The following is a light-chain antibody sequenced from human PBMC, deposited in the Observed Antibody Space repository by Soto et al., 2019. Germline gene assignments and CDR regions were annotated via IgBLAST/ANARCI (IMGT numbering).Light chain of an antibody. CDR1: TGAVTSGHY. J-gene: IGLJ2*01. CDR3: LLSYSGPRVV. Sequence: QTVVTQEPSLTVSPGGTVTLTCGSTTGAVTSGHYVHWFQQKPGQVPMTLIYDTSNKHSWTPARFSGSLLGGKAALTLSGAQPEDEAEYYCLLSYSGPRVVFGGGTKVTVL. CDR2: DTS. V-gene: IGLV7-46*01.